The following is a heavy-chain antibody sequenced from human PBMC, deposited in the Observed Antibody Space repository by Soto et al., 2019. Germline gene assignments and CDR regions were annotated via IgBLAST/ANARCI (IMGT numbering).Heavy chain of an antibody. CDR2: INPSDNST. V-gene: IGHV1-46*01. D-gene: IGHD3-10*01. J-gene: IGHJ5*02. CDR3: ARARGWFDP. CDR1: GYTFTSYY. Sequence: QVQLVQSGAEVKKPGASVKVSCKASGYTFTSYYMHWVRQAPGQGLEWMGVINPSDNSTTYAQKFKGRVTMTRSTSTSTVYMELTSLRSEDTAVYYCARARGWFDPWGQGTLVTVSS.